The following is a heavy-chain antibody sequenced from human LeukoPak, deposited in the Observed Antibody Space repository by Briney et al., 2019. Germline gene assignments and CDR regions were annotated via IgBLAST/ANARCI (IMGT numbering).Heavy chain of an antibody. Sequence: SETLSLTCTVSGVSITSYHWSWLRQPPGKGLEWIGYISYSGSTNYNPSLKSRVTISVDTSKNQFSLKLSSVTAADTAVYYCASGGYCGSTSCYPNWFDPWGQGTLVTVSS. V-gene: IGHV4-59*01. CDR3: ASGGYCGSTSCYPNWFDP. J-gene: IGHJ5*02. D-gene: IGHD2-2*01. CDR1: GVSITSYH. CDR2: ISYSGST.